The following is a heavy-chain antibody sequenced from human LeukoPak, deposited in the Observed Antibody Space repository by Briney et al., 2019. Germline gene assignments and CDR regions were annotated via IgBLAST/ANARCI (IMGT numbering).Heavy chain of an antibody. Sequence: SETLSLTRTVSGGSISSYYWSWIRQPPGKGLEWIGYIYYSGSTNYNPSLKSRVTISVDTSKNQFSLKLSSVTAADTAVYYCARVSIMVRGVIITGDTFDIWGQGTMVTLSS. CDR3: ARVSIMVRGVIITGDTFDI. CDR2: IYYSGST. J-gene: IGHJ3*02. CDR1: GGSISSYY. D-gene: IGHD3-10*01. V-gene: IGHV4-59*01.